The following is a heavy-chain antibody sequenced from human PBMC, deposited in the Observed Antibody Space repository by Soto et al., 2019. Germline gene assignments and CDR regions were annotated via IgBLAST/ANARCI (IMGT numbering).Heavy chain of an antibody. CDR3: ASIIPYSSGYHYYYGMDV. Sequence: SETLSLTCTVSGGSISSSSYYWGWIRQPPGKGLEWIGSIYYSGSTYYNPSLKSRVTISVDTSKNQFSLKLSSVTAADTAVYCCASIIPYSSGYHYYYGMDVWGQGTTVTVSS. J-gene: IGHJ6*02. D-gene: IGHD3-22*01. CDR2: IYYSGST. V-gene: IGHV4-39*01. CDR1: GGSISSSSYY.